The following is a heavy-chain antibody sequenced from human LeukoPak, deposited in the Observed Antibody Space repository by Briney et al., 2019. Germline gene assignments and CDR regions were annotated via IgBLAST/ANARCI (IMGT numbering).Heavy chain of an antibody. CDR2: ISGSGGST. CDR3: AKETAVVNYYDSSGYSYYFDY. V-gene: IGHV3-23*01. CDR1: GFTFSSYA. D-gene: IGHD3-22*01. Sequence: GGSLRLSCAASGFTFSSYAMSWVRQAPGKGLEWVSAISGSGGSTYYADSVKGRFTISRDNSKNTLYLQMNSLRAEDTAVYYCAKETAVVNYYDSSGYSYYFDYWGQGTLVTVSS. J-gene: IGHJ4*02.